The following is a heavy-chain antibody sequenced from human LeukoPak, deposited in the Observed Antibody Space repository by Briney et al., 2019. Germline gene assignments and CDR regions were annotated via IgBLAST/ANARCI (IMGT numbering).Heavy chain of an antibody. D-gene: IGHD1-26*01. CDR2: INHSGST. J-gene: IGHJ6*02. CDR1: GGSFSGYY. V-gene: IGHV4-34*01. CDR3: ARGRVVGGRLDYGMDV. Sequence: PSETLSLTCAVYGGSFSGYYWSWIRQPPGKGLEWIGEINHSGSTNYNPSLKSRVTISVDTSKNQFSLKLSSVTAADTAVYYCARGRVVGGRLDYGMDVWGQGTTVTVSS.